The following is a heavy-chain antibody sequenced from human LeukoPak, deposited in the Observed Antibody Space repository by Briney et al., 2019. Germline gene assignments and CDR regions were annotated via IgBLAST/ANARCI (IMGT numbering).Heavy chain of an antibody. Sequence: GGSLRLSCAASGFTFSSYWMHWVRQAPGKGLVWVSRISSDGSSTSYADSVKGRFTISRDNAKNTLYLQMNSLRAEDTAVYYCARWGHSGDYNLWGQGTLVTVSS. V-gene: IGHV3-74*01. CDR2: ISSDGSST. CDR3: ARWGHSGDYNL. J-gene: IGHJ4*02. CDR1: GFTFSSYW. D-gene: IGHD4-17*01.